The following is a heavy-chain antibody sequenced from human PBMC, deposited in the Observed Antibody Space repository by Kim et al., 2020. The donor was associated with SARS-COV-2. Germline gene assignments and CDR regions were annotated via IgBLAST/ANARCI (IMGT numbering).Heavy chain of an antibody. CDR3: VRESCIGDSCLRSFDP. D-gene: IGHD2-15*01. V-gene: IGHV1-2*06. CDR1: GYSFFNYY. Sequence: ASVKVSCTTSGYSFFNYYIHWVRQAPGQGLEWIGRIDPNIGATNYAQRFQGRVTMTRDTSISTAYMELTRLRSDDTAIYYCVRESCIGDSCLRSFDPWGQGTLVTVSS. J-gene: IGHJ5*02. CDR2: IDPNIGAT.